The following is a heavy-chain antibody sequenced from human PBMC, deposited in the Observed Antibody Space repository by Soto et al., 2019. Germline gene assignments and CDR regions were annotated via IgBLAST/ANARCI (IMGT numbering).Heavy chain of an antibody. V-gene: IGHV1-58*01. J-gene: IGHJ4*02. CDR1: GFTFTSSA. CDR3: AARSIVGATTGGY. D-gene: IGHD1-26*01. Sequence: SVKVSCKASGFTFTSSAVQWVRQARGQRLEWIGWMVVGSGNTNYAQKFQERVTITRDMSTSTAYMELSSLRSEDTAVYYCAARSIVGATTGGYWGQGTQVTVAS. CDR2: MVVGSGNT.